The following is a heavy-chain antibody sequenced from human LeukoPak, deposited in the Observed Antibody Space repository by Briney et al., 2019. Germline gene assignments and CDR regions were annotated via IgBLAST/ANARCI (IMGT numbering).Heavy chain of an antibody. J-gene: IGHJ4*02. Sequence: GGSLRLSCAASGFTFDDFGMSWVRQVPGKGLEWVSGLNWNGDSTAYADSVKGRFTTSRDNAKNSLFLQMSSLRVEDTALYHCARIVGYSNGWYYFDYWGQGTLVTVSS. D-gene: IGHD6-19*01. CDR3: ARIVGYSNGWYYFDY. CDR2: LNWNGDST. CDR1: GFTFDDFG. V-gene: IGHV3-20*01.